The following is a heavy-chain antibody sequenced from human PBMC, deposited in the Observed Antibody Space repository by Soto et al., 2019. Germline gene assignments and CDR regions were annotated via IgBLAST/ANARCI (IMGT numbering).Heavy chain of an antibody. CDR1: GGSVSSGSYY. V-gene: IGHV4-61*01. D-gene: IGHD6-13*01. Sequence: QVQLQESGPGLVKPSETLSLTCTVSGGSVSSGSYYWSWIRQPPGKGLEWIGYIYYSGSTNYNPPXSSRVPISVXPXXXQXXLKLSSVTAADTAVYYCARASYSSNWYYSYYGMDVWAKGPRSPSP. J-gene: IGHJ6*02. CDR3: ARASYSSNWYYSYYGMDV. CDR2: IYYSGST.